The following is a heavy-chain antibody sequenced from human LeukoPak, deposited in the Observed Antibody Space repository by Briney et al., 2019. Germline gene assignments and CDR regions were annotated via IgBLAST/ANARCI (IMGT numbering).Heavy chain of an antibody. J-gene: IGHJ3*02. CDR2: INPNSGGT. CDR3: AREAGGLGRRRPDAFDI. CDR1: GYTSTGYY. D-gene: IGHD1-1*01. V-gene: IGHV1-2*02. Sequence: ASVKVSCKASGYTSTGYYMHWVRQAPGQGLEWMGWINPNSGGTNYAQKFQGRVTMTRDTSISTAYMELSRLRSDDTAVYYCAREAGGLGRRRPDAFDIWGQGTMVTVSS.